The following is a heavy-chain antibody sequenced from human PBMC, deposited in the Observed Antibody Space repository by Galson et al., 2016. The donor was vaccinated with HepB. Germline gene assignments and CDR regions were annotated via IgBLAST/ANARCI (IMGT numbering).Heavy chain of an antibody. Sequence: LSLTCTVSGGSISSRSYYWGWVRQPPGKGLEWIGSMYDSGSTYYNPSLKSRVTISVDTSKNQFSLKLRSVTAADTAVYYCARRRIIVVVVAASGEAFDIWGQGTMVTVSS. V-gene: IGHV4-39*01. CDR3: ARRRIIVVVVAASGEAFDI. J-gene: IGHJ3*02. CDR1: GGSISSRSYY. D-gene: IGHD2-15*01. CDR2: MYDSGST.